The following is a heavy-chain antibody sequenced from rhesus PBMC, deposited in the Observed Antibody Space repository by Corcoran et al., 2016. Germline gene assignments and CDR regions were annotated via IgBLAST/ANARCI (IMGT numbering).Heavy chain of an antibody. CDR3: ARNTPVTGYFDY. Sequence: QVQLQGSGPGLVKPSETLSLTCAVSGVSITSNYWSWIRQPPGKELEWIGRYNGSGGSTDYNPYLKSRVTISKDTSKNQFSLKLSSVTAADTAVYYCARNTPVTGYFDYWGQGVLVTVSS. D-gene: IGHD4-23*01. V-gene: IGHV4-160*01. J-gene: IGHJ4*01. CDR1: GVSITSNY. CDR2: YNGSGGST.